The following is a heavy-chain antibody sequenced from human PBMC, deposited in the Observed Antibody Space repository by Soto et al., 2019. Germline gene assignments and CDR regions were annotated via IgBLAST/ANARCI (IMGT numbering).Heavy chain of an antibody. D-gene: IGHD6-13*01. Sequence: SVKVSCKASGGTFSSYAISWVRQAPGQGLEWMGGIIPIFGTANYAQKFQGRVTITADESTSTAYMELSSLRSEDTAVYYCARVRRAAAGFDIWGQGTMVTVSS. V-gene: IGHV1-69*13. J-gene: IGHJ3*02. CDR1: GGTFSSYA. CDR2: IIPIFGTA. CDR3: ARVRRAAAGFDI.